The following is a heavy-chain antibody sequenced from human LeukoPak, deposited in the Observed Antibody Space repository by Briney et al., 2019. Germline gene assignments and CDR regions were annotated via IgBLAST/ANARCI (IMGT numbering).Heavy chain of an antibody. CDR3: ATSRTDSSSWYFDF. J-gene: IGHJ4*02. D-gene: IGHD6-13*01. CDR2: IIPFLGVA. V-gene: IGHV1-69*04. CDR1: GGTFSIYG. Sequence: SVKVSCKASGGTFSIYGISWVRQAPGQGLEWMGRIIPFLGVADYAQKFQGKVTISADKSTSTAYMELSSLGSEDTAVYYCATSRTDSSSWYFDFWGQGTLVTVSS.